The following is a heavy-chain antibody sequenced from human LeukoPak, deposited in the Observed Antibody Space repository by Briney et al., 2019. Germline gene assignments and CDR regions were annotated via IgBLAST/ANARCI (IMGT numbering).Heavy chain of an antibody. CDR3: ARSMVRGAPFDY. V-gene: IGHV4-39*01. Sequence: SETLSLTCTVSGGSISNNNYYWAWIRQPPGKGLECIGSIYYSGSTYYNPSLKSRVTISVDTSKNQFSLKLSSVTAADTAVYYCARSMVRGAPFDYWGQGTLVTVSS. CDR2: IYYSGST. J-gene: IGHJ4*02. D-gene: IGHD3-10*01. CDR1: GGSISNNNYY.